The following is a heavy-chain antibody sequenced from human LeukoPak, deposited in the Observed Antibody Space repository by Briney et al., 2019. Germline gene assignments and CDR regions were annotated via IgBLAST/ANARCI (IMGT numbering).Heavy chain of an antibody. CDR3: ARVWGDAFDI. V-gene: IGHV4-59*01. CDR1: GGSISSYY. CDR2: IYYSGST. Sequence: NPSETLSLTCTVSGGSISSYYWSWIRQPPGKGLEWIGYIYYSGSTNYNPSLKSRVTISVDTSKNQFSLKLSSVTAADTAVYYCARVWGDAFDIWGQGTMVTVSS. D-gene: IGHD3-16*01. J-gene: IGHJ3*02.